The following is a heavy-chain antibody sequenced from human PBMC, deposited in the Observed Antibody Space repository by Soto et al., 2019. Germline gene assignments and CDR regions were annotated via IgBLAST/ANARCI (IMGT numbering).Heavy chain of an antibody. Sequence: SVKVSCKASGGTFSSYAISWVRQAPGQGLEWMGGIIPIFGTANYAQKFQGRVTITADESTSTAYMELSSLRSEDTAVYYCARVVAVAGTRAFDIWGQGTMVTVSS. CDR2: IIPIFGTA. D-gene: IGHD6-19*01. CDR1: GGTFSSYA. V-gene: IGHV1-69*13. J-gene: IGHJ3*02. CDR3: ARVVAVAGTRAFDI.